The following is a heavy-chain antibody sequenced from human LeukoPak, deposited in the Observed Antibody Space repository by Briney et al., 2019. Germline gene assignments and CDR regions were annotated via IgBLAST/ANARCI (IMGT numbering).Heavy chain of an antibody. D-gene: IGHD2-2*02. V-gene: IGHV4-30-4*08. Sequence: SETLSLTCTVSGGSISSGDYYWSCIRQPPGKGLEWIGYIYYSESTYYNPSLKSRVTISVDTSKNQFSLKLSSVTAADTAVYYCARGGGYSSSTSCYMFDYWDQGTLVTVSS. CDR1: GGSISSGDYY. CDR2: IYYSEST. CDR3: ARGGGYSSSTSCYMFDY. J-gene: IGHJ4*02.